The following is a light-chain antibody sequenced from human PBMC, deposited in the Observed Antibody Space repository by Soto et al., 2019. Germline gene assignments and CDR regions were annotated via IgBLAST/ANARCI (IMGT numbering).Light chain of an antibody. CDR1: QSVSSTD. J-gene: IGKJ1*01. CDR2: GAS. Sequence: ELVLTESPGTLTLAPGGRATLACRACQSVSSTDLARYQPKPGQAPRLRIYGASTRATGIPDRFSGTGSGTEFTLTIRSLQPDDFATDHCQQYKSLWTFGQGTKVDI. CDR3: QQYKSLWT. V-gene: IGKV3-20*01.